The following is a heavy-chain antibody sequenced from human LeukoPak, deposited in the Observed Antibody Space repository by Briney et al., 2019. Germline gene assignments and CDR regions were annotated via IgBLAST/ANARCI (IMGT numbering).Heavy chain of an antibody. D-gene: IGHD6-13*01. CDR3: ARGYSSSWYQGTSLDP. J-gene: IGHJ5*02. Sequence: GALRLSCAASGFTFSDYYMSWIRPAPGKGLEWIGSIYYSGSTYYNPSLKSRVTISVDTSKNQFSLKLSSVTAADTAVYYCARGYSSSWYQGTSLDPWGQGTLVTVSS. V-gene: IGHV4-38-2*01. CDR1: GFTFSDYY. CDR2: IYYSGST.